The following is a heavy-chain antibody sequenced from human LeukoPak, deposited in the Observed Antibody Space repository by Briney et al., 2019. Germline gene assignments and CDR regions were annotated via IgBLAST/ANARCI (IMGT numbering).Heavy chain of an antibody. V-gene: IGHV1-69*02. J-gene: IGHJ4*02. D-gene: IGHD2/OR15-2a*01. CDR1: GGTFSSYT. CDR3: ARVSPDGYFDY. Sequence: ASVKVSCKASGGTFSSYTISWVRQAPGQGLEWMGRIIPILGIANYAQKFQGRVTITADKSVSTAYMELSSLRSEDTAVYYCARVSPDGYFDYWGRGALVTVSS. CDR2: IIPILGIA.